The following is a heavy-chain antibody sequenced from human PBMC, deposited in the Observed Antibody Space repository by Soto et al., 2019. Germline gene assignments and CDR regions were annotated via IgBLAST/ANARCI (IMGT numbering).Heavy chain of an antibody. CDR1: GGSISSYY. J-gene: IGHJ3*02. CDR3: ARDLAMIVSGPDAFDI. D-gene: IGHD3-22*01. Sequence: QVQLQESGPGLVKPSETLSLTCTVSGGSISSYYWSWIRQPAGKGLEWIGRIYTSGSTNYNPSLKSRVTMSVDTSKNHFSLKLSSVTAADTAVYYCARDLAMIVSGPDAFDIWGQGTMVTVSS. V-gene: IGHV4-4*07. CDR2: IYTSGST.